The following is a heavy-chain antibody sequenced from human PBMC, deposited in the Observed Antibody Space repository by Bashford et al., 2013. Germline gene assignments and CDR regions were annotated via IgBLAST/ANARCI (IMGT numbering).Heavy chain of an antibody. CDR2: IIPIFGTA. Sequence: SVKVSCKASGYTFTGYYMHWVRQAPGQGLEWMGGIIPIFGTANYAQKFQGRVTITADESTSTAYMELSSLRSEDTAVYYCARGGEYDYIWGSYRYQLDYWGQGTLVTVSS. V-gene: IGHV1-69*13. CDR3: ARGGEYDYIWGSYRYQLDY. CDR1: GYTFTGYY. D-gene: IGHD3-16*02. J-gene: IGHJ4*02.